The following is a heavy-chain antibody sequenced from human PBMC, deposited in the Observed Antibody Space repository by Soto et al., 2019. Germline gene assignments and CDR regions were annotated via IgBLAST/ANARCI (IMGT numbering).Heavy chain of an antibody. CDR3: ANGRGPRRQWLMAPFDY. Sequence: QVQLVESGGGVVQPGRSLRVSCAASGFTFSIYAMHWVRQAPGTGLEWVAVISYDGTKAYYADSVKGRFTISRDNSKNTEKMQMDTLRDDDTDVNYWANGRGPRRQWLMAPFDYWGQGTLVTVSP. V-gene: IGHV3-30*18. CDR1: GFTFSIYA. D-gene: IGHD6-19*01. CDR2: ISYDGTKA. J-gene: IGHJ4*02.